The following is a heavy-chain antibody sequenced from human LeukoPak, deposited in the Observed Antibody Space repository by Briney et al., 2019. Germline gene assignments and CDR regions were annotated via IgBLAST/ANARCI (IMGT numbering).Heavy chain of an antibody. Sequence: SETLSLTCTVSGGSISSYYWSWIRQPPGKGLEWIGYIYYSGSINYNPSLKSRVTISVDTSKNQFSLKLSSVTAADTAVYYCARGVPYGMDVWGQGTTVTVSS. CDR1: GGSISSYY. D-gene: IGHD2-8*01. J-gene: IGHJ6*02. V-gene: IGHV4-59*01. CDR3: ARGVPYGMDV. CDR2: IYYSGSI.